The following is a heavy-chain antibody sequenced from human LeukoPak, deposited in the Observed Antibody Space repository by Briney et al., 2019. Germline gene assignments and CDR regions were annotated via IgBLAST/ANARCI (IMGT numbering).Heavy chain of an antibody. J-gene: IGHJ3*02. Sequence: ASVKVSCKASGYTFTGYYTHWVRQAPGQGLEWMGWINPNSGGTNYAQKFQGRVTMTRDTSISTAYMELSRLRSEDTAVYYCAARSGYSYRDAFDIWGQGTMVTVSS. CDR1: GYTFTGYY. CDR3: AARSGYSYRDAFDI. V-gene: IGHV1-2*02. CDR2: INPNSGGT. D-gene: IGHD2-15*01.